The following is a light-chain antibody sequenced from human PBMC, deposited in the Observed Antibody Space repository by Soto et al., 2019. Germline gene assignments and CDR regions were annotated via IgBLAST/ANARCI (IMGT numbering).Light chain of an antibody. CDR1: SSDVGGYKY. CDR2: DVT. J-gene: IGLJ3*02. Sequence: QSALTQPRSVSGSPGQSVTISCTGTSSDVGGYKYVSWYQQYPGKAPKLMIYDVTKRPSGVPDRFSGSKSGNTASLTISGLQAEDEADFHCCSYAGSYTWVFGGGTKLTVL. CDR3: CSYAGSYTWV. V-gene: IGLV2-11*01.